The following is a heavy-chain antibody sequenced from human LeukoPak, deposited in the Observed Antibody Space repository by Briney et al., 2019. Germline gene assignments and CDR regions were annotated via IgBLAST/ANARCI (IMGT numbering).Heavy chain of an antibody. CDR3: ARDPDTSSKVDY. D-gene: IGHD2-2*01. Sequence: GGSLRLSCAASGFTSSDHYMSWIRQAPGKGLEGVSYITSSGSPIYYADSVKGRFTISRDNAKNSLYLQMNSLRADDTAVYYCARDPDTSSKVDYWGQGTLVTVSS. V-gene: IGHV3-11*01. J-gene: IGHJ4*02. CDR1: GFTSSDHY. CDR2: ITSSGSPI.